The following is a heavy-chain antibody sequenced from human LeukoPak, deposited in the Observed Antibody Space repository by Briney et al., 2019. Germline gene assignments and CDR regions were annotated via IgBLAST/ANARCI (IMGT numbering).Heavy chain of an antibody. CDR2: ISGSGGST. V-gene: IGHV3-23*01. J-gene: IGHJ4*02. D-gene: IGHD5-12*01. Sequence: GGSLRLSCAASGFTFSSYALSWVRQAPGKGLEWVSGISGSGGSTYYADSVKGRFTISRDNSKNTLYLQMNSLRAEDTAVYYCAKDRGPITDYWGQGTLVTVSS. CDR1: GFTFSSYA. CDR3: AKDRGPITDY.